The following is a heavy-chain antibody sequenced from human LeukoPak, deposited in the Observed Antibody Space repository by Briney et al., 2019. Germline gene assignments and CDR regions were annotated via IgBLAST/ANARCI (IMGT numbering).Heavy chain of an antibody. CDR3: AKDAYGDYGVYYYYYGMDV. CDR1: GFTFSSYA. CDR2: ISGSGGST. D-gene: IGHD4-17*01. V-gene: IGHV3-23*01. J-gene: IGHJ6*04. Sequence: GGSLRLSCAASGFTFSSYAMSWVRQAPGKGLEWVSAISGSGGSTYYADSVKGRFTISRDNSKNTLYLQMNSLRAEDTAVYYCAKDAYGDYGVYYYYYGMDVWGKGTTVTVSS.